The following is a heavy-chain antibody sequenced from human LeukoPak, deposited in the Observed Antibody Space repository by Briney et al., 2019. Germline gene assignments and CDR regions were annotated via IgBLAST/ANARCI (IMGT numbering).Heavy chain of an antibody. J-gene: IGHJ4*02. Sequence: PSQTLSLTCTVSGGSISSGDYYWSWIRQPPGKGLEWIEYIYYSGSTYYNPSLKSQVTISVDRSKNQFSLKLSSVTAADTAVYYCARDPEGQMIDYWGQGTLVTVSS. CDR1: GGSISSGDYY. CDR3: ARDPEGQMIDY. CDR2: IYYSGST. D-gene: IGHD5-24*01. V-gene: IGHV4-30-4*08.